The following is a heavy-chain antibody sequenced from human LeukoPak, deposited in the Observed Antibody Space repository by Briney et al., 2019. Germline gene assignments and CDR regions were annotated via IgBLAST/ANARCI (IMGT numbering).Heavy chain of an antibody. CDR2: ISGSGGST. D-gene: IGHD3-22*01. CDR1: GFTFSSYA. J-gene: IGHJ3*02. Sequence: PGGSLRLSCAASGFTFSSYAMSWVRQAPGKGLAWVSAISGSGGSTYYADSVKGRFTISRDNSKNTLYLQMNSLRAEDTAVYYCSHYDSSGYYYDDAFDIWGQGTMVTVSS. CDR3: SHYDSSGYYYDDAFDI. V-gene: IGHV3-23*01.